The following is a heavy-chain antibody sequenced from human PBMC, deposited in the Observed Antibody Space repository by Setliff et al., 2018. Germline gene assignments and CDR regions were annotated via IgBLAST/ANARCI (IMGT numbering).Heavy chain of an antibody. CDR3: ARRRGYCSGYPYYFDY. CDR1: GYTFTIYA. D-gene: IGHD2-15*01. Sequence: ASVKVSCKASGYTFTIYAIHWVRQAPGQRLEWMGWINAGNGNTKYSQKFQGRVTITRDTSASTAYMELSSLRSEDTAVYYCARRRGYCSGYPYYFDYWGQGTLVTVSS. V-gene: IGHV1-3*01. J-gene: IGHJ4*02. CDR2: INAGNGNT.